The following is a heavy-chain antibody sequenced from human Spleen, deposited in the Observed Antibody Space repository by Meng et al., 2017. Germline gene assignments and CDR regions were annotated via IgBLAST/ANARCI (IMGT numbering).Heavy chain of an antibody. CDR3: ARDEDISAAGKLFGDY. Sequence: QQVQTGAEVNSTRVARNDSCSAWSFTYPVYWLLCVRRATGQGLGWMGRINPKSGDTHYAQRFQGRVTMTGDKSISTAYMRLSGLRSDDTAMYYCARDEDISAAGKLFGDYWGQGTLVTVSS. CDR1: SFTYPVYW. D-gene: IGHD6-13*01. J-gene: IGHJ4*02. V-gene: IGHV1-2*06. CDR2: INPKSGDT.